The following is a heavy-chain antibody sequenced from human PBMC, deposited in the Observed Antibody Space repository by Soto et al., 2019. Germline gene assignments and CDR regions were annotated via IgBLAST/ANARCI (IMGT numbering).Heavy chain of an antibody. CDR1: GGSFSGYY. Sequence: QVQLQQWGAGLLKPSETLSLTCSVYGGSFSGYYWSWIRRPPGKGLEWIGEINHSGSTNYNPSLKSRVTISVDTSKNQFPLKLSSMTAADTAVYYCARVDTASDFWGQGTLVTVSS. CDR3: ARVDTASDF. J-gene: IGHJ4*02. V-gene: IGHV4-34*01. CDR2: INHSGST. D-gene: IGHD5-18*01.